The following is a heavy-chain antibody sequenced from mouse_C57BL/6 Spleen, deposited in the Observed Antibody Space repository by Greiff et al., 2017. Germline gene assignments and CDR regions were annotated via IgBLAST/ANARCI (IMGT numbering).Heavy chain of an antibody. D-gene: IGHD2-4*01. CDR3: GRGDYGEGHAMDC. Sequence: QVQLQQSGAELVKPGASVKISCKASGYAFSSSWMNWVKQRPGKGLEWIGQIYPGDGDTNYNGKFKGKATLTADKSSSTAYMQLSSLTSEDSAVYFLGRGDYGEGHAMDCWGQGTSVTVSS. CDR2: IYPGDGDT. J-gene: IGHJ4*01. V-gene: IGHV1-80*01. CDR1: GYAFSSSW.